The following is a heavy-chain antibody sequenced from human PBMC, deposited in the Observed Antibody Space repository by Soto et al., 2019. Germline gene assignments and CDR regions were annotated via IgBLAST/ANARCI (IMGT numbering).Heavy chain of an antibody. Sequence: SETLALTCTVSGGSISSYYWSWIRQPPGKGLEWIGYIYYSRSTNYNPSLKSRVTISVDTSKNQFSLKLSSVTAADTAVYYCARLRDYYGSGSYRPYYYYRMDAWGKGTTV. D-gene: IGHD3-10*01. V-gene: IGHV4-59*01. CDR1: GGSISSYY. CDR2: IYYSRST. CDR3: ARLRDYYGSGSYRPYYYYRMDA. J-gene: IGHJ6*04.